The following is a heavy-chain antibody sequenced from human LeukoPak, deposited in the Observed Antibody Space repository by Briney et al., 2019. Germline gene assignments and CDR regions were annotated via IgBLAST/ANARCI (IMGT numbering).Heavy chain of an antibody. J-gene: IGHJ3*02. CDR1: GGSISSSSYY. Sequence: KPSETLSLTCTVSGGSISSSSYYWGWIRQPPGKGLEWIGSIYYSGSTYYNPSLKSRVTISVDTSKNQFSLKLSSVTAADTAVYYCARSDPQGDAFDIWGQGTMVTVSS. CDR2: IYYSGST. V-gene: IGHV4-39*07. CDR3: ARSDPQGDAFDI.